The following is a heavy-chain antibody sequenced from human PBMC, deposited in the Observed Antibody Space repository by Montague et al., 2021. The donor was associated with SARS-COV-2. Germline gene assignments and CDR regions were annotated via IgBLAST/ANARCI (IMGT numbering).Heavy chain of an antibody. CDR3: TSGREGNYNVMDV. CDR2: TYYRSKWYN. J-gene: IGHJ6*02. D-gene: IGHD1-1*01. CDR1: GDSVSSNSAT. V-gene: IGHV6-1*01. Sequence: CAISGDSVSSNSATWNWLRQSPPTGLEWLGRTYYRSKWYNDYAVSVKGRVTINPDTSKNQFSLQLNSVTPEDTAIYYCTSGREGNYNVMDVWGQGTTVTVSS.